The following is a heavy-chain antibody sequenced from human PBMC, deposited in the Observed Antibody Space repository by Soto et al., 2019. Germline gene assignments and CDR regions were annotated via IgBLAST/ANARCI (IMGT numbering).Heavy chain of an antibody. CDR2: NYYSGST. J-gene: IGHJ4*02. CDR1: GGSISSGDYY. Sequence: SETLSLTCTVSGGSISSGDYYWSCIRQPPGKGLEWIGYNYYSGSTYYNPSLKSRVTISVDTSKNQFSLKLSSVTAADTAVYNCARCIAAFDYWGQGTLVTVSS. D-gene: IGHD6-6*01. CDR3: ARCIAAFDY. V-gene: IGHV4-30-4*01.